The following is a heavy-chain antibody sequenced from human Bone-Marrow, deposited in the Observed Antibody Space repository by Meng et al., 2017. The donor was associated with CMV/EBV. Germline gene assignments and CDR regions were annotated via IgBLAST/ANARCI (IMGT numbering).Heavy chain of an antibody. CDR1: GFTFDDYA. V-gene: IGHV3-9*01. J-gene: IGHJ4*02. CDR2: ISWNSGSI. CDR3: AKEAAAGTDFDY. D-gene: IGHD6-13*01. Sequence: SLKISYTASGFTFDDYAMHWVRQAPGKGLEWVSGISWNSGSIGYADSVKGRFTISRDNAKNSLYLQMNSLRAEDTALYYCAKEAAAGTDFDYWGQGTLVTVSS.